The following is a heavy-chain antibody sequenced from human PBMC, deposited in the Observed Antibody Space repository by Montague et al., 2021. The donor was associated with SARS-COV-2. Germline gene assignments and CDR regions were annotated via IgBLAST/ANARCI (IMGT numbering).Heavy chain of an antibody. Sequence: SETLSLTCTVSGGSISSSSYYWSWIRQPPGKELEWIGSIYYSGSTYYNPTLKSRVTISVDTSKNQFSLKMSAVTATATDVYYCARVGRQQLVRLSGMDVWGQGTTVTVSS. CDR2: IYYSGST. V-gene: IGHV4-39*07. J-gene: IGHJ6*02. CDR1: GGSISSSSYY. D-gene: IGHD6-13*01. CDR3: ARVGRQQLVRLSGMDV.